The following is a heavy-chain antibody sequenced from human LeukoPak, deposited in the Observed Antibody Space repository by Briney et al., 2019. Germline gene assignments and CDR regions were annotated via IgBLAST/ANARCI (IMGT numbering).Heavy chain of an antibody. J-gene: IGHJ4*02. CDR2: FYYSGST. CDR3: ARLVGGSYYFDY. D-gene: IGHD1-26*01. Sequence: SETLSLTCTVSGGSISTNSYFWGWIRQTPWKGLEWIGSFYYSGSTYSSPSLKSRVTISADTSRNQFSLKLTSVTAADTSVYYCARLVGGSYYFDYWGRGTLVTVSS. CDR1: GGSISTNSYF. V-gene: IGHV4-39*01.